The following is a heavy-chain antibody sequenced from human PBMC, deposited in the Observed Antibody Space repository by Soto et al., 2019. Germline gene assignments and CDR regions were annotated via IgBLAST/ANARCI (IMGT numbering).Heavy chain of an antibody. V-gene: IGHV4-39*02. D-gene: IGHD6-13*01. Sequence: SETLSLTCTVSGGSISSSSYYWGWIRQPPGKGLEWIGSIYYSGSTYYNPSLKSRVTISVDTSKNQFSLKLSSVTAADTAVYYCAREGPDKPSQDYIAAAGTNWFDPWGQGTLVTVSS. CDR2: IYYSGST. CDR1: GGSISSSSYY. CDR3: AREGPDKPSQDYIAAAGTNWFDP. J-gene: IGHJ5*02.